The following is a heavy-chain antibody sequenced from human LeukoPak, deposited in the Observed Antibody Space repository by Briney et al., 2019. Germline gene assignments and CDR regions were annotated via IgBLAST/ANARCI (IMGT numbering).Heavy chain of an antibody. CDR1: GYTITSYG. D-gene: IGHD3-3*01. CDR2: ISAYNGNT. J-gene: IGHJ4*02. CDR3: QRITIFGVIIDFDY. Sequence: GASVKVSCKASGYTITSYGISWVRQAPGQGLEWMGWISAYNGNTHYAQKFQGRVTMTTDTSTSTAYMEVRSLRSDDTAVYYCQRITIFGVIIDFDYWGQGALVTVSS. V-gene: IGHV1-18*01.